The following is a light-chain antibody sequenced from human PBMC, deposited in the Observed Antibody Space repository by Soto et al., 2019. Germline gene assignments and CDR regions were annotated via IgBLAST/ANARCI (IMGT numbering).Light chain of an antibody. CDR1: QSASNNY. CDR3: QQYGSSGT. CDR2: GAS. Sequence: EIVLTQSPGTLSLSPGERATLSCRASQSASNNYLAWYQQKPGQAPRLLIYGASNRATGIPDRFSGSGSGTDFTLTISRLEPEDFAVYYCQQYGSSGTFGQGTKLDIK. J-gene: IGKJ1*01. V-gene: IGKV3-20*01.